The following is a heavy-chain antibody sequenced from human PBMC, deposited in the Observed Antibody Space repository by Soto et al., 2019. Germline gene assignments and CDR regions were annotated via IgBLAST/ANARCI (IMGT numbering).Heavy chain of an antibody. D-gene: IGHD3-3*01. Sequence: PSETLSLTCAVYGGSFSGYYWSWIRQPPGKGLEWIGEINHSGSTNYNPSLKSRVTISVDTSKNQFSLKLSSVTAADTAVYYCARGLLYYDFWSGYYGMDVWGQGTTVTVS. V-gene: IGHV4-34*01. CDR2: INHSGST. J-gene: IGHJ6*02. CDR3: ARGLLYYDFWSGYYGMDV. CDR1: GGSFSGYY.